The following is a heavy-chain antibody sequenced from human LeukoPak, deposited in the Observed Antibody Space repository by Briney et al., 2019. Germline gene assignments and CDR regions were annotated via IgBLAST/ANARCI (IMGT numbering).Heavy chain of an antibody. V-gene: IGHV4-31*03. CDR1: GGSISSGSYY. CDR2: IYSSGSA. J-gene: IGHJ4*02. D-gene: IGHD2-2*01. Sequence: SQTLSLTCTVSGGSISSGSYYWTWIRQHPGKGLEWIGYIYSSGSAYYNPSLKSRVTISIDTSKNQFSLMLSSVTAADTAVYYCARGLATAQGAAAMPLWGQGTLVTVSS. CDR3: ARGLATAQGAAAMPL.